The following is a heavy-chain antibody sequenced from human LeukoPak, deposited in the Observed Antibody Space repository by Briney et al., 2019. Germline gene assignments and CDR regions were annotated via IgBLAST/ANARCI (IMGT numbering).Heavy chain of an antibody. J-gene: IGHJ3*02. D-gene: IGHD3-3*01. CDR1: GGTFSSYA. V-gene: IGHV1-69*05. CDR3: ARQGGITIFGVAQPGGAFDI. Sequence: ASVKVSCKASGGTFSSYAISWVRQAPGQGLQWMGEIIPSFGTANYAQKFQGRVTITTDESTSTAYMELSSLRSDDTAVYYCARQGGITIFGVAQPGGAFDIWGQGTAVTVSS. CDR2: IIPSFGTA.